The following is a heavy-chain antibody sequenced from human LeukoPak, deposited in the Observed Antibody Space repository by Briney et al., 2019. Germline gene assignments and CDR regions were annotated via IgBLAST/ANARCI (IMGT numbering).Heavy chain of an antibody. D-gene: IGHD6-6*01. CDR2: IYTSGST. V-gene: IGHV4-4*09. CDR3: ARHAVGQLGYFDY. CDR1: GGSISSYY. Sequence: SETLSLTCTVSGGSISSYYWSWIRQPPGKGLEWIGYIYTSGSTNYNPSLKSRVTISVDTSKNQLSLKLSSVTAADTAVYYCARHAVGQLGYFDYWGQGTLVTVSS. J-gene: IGHJ4*02.